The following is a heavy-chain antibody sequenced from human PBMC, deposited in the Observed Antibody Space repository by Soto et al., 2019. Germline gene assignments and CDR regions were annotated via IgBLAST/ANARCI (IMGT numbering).Heavy chain of an antibody. V-gene: IGHV4-4*02. CDR2: IFHSGST. D-gene: IGHD3-3*01. J-gene: IGHJ4*02. CDR1: GYSRSNNYW. Sequence: SETLSLTCDVSGYSRSNNYWWTSVRQFPGEGLQWIGEIFHSGSTNYNPPLKNRVKISIDTSNNRFSLMLYSMTAADTAVYFCARGDFWSGSDYWGQGIQVTVSS. CDR3: ARGDFWSGSDY.